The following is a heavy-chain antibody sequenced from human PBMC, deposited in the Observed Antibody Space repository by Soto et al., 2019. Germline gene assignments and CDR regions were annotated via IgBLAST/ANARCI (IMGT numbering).Heavy chain of an antibody. V-gene: IGHV1-69*18. J-gene: IGHJ6*02. CDR1: GGTFSSYS. CDR2: LIPMFGTT. CDR3: ARAVVLPFTRFYDMDV. Sequence: QVQLVQSGAEVKTPGSSVKVSCKASGGTFSSYSINWVRQAPGQGLEWMGRLIPMFGTTDYAQRFQGRVTFTADESTSTDSMEVTNLTSEDTAVYYCARAVVLPFTRFYDMDVWGQGTTVTVSS. D-gene: IGHD2-2*01.